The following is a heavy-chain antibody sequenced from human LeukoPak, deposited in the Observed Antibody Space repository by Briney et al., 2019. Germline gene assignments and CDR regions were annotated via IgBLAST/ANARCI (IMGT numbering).Heavy chain of an antibody. CDR1: GFTFSSYS. Sequence: GGSLRLSCAASGFTFSSYSMNWVRQAPGKGLEWVSYISSSGSTIYYADSVKGRFTISRDNSKNTLYLQMNSLRTEDTAVYYCAKDMNGYCSSSSCGYYYMDVWGKGTTVTVSS. CDR3: AKDMNGYCSSSSCGYYYMDV. V-gene: IGHV3-48*01. D-gene: IGHD2-2*01. J-gene: IGHJ6*03. CDR2: ISSSGSTI.